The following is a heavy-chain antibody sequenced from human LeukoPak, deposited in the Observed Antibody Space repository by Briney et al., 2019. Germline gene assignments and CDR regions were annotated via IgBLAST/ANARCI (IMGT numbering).Heavy chain of an antibody. V-gene: IGHV1-2*02. CDR2: INPNSGGT. CDR1: EYTVTGYY. Sequence: ASVNVSYTPSEYTVTGYYMHWVRQAPGQRREWMGWINPNSGGTNYAQRFQGRVTMTRDTSISTAYMELSRLRSDDTAVYYCARVARRILTRGSYSYWGQGTLVTVSS. J-gene: IGHJ4*02. D-gene: IGHD1-26*01. CDR3: ARVARRILTRGSYSY.